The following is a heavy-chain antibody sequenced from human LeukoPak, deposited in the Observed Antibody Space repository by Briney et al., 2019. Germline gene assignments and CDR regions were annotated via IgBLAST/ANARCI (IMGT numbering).Heavy chain of an antibody. D-gene: IGHD3-10*01. V-gene: IGHV4-61*02. J-gene: IGHJ4*02. CDR3: ARGYYYRG. CDR2: IYADGSS. Sequence: SETLSPTCTVSGGSVSSENSYWNWIRQPAGKGLEWIGRIYADGSSTYNPSLKSRLTISVDTSKNQFSLRLTSMTAADTAVYYCARGYYYRGWGQGTLVTVSS. CDR1: GGSVSSENSY.